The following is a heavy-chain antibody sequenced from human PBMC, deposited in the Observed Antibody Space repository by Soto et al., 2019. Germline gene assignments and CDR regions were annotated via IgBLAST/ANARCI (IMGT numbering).Heavy chain of an antibody. CDR1: GYTFTMSG. CDR2: ISGYNGNT. CDR3: AREGPRPYYYSGMDV. Sequence: QVQLVQSGAEVKKPGASVKVSCKSSGYTFTMSGISWVRQAPGQGLEWMGWISGYNGNTNYEQKFQDRVTMTTDTSTNTADMELRSLRSDDTAVYYCAREGPRPYYYSGMDVWGQGTTVTVSS. J-gene: IGHJ6*02. V-gene: IGHV1-18*01.